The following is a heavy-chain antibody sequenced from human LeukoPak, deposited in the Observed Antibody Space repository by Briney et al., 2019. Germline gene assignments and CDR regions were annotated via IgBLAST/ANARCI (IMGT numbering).Heavy chain of an antibody. Sequence: SQTLSLTCTVSGGSISSGGYYWSWIRQHPGKGLEWIGYIQNSGSTNYNPSLKSRVTISVDTSKNQFSLKLSSVTAADTAVYYCARGQSGDYFFSRYYYYYYGMDVWGQGTTVTVSS. D-gene: IGHD4-17*01. V-gene: IGHV4-31*03. CDR1: GGSISSGGYY. J-gene: IGHJ6*02. CDR2: IQNSGST. CDR3: ARGQSGDYFFSRYYYYYYGMDV.